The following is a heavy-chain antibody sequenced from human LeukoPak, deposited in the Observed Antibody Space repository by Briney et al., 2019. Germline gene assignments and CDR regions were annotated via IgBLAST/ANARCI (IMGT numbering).Heavy chain of an antibody. D-gene: IGHD2-21*02. CDR1: GGSISSSSYY. Sequence: SETLSLTCTVSGGSISSSSYYWGWIRQPPGKGLEWIGSIYYSGSTYYNPSLKSRVTISVDTSKNQFSLRLSSVTAADTAVYYCARLSAYCGGDCYSHWGSFDYWGQGTLVTVSS. V-gene: IGHV4-39*01. CDR2: IYYSGST. J-gene: IGHJ4*02. CDR3: ARLSAYCGGDCYSHWGSFDY.